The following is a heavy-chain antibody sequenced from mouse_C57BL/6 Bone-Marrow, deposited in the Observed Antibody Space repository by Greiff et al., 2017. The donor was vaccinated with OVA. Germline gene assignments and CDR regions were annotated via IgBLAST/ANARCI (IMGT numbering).Heavy chain of an antibody. J-gene: IGHJ2*01. D-gene: IGHD1-1*01. Sequence: QVQLQQSGAELVRPGSSVKLSCKASGYTFTSYWMHWVKQRPIQGLEWIGNIDPSDSETHYNQKFKDKATLTVDKSSSTAYMQLSSLTSEDSAVYYCGLMGLLRFFDYWGQGTTLTVSS. CDR1: GYTFTSYW. V-gene: IGHV1-52*01. CDR3: GLMGLLRFFDY. CDR2: IDPSDSET.